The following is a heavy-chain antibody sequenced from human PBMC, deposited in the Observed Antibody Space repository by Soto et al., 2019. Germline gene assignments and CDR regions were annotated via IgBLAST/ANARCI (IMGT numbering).Heavy chain of an antibody. V-gene: IGHV4-39*01. CDR3: ARPRGLRFSVADVFDI. CDR1: GGSISSSTFY. CDR2: IYNSGAT. J-gene: IGHJ3*02. D-gene: IGHD3-3*01. Sequence: SETLSLTCTVSGGSISSSTFYWGWIRQPPGKGLEWIGSIYNSGATDYNPSLKSRVAISVDTSKNQFSLKLSSVIAADTAVYYCARPRGLRFSVADVFDIWGQGTMVTVS.